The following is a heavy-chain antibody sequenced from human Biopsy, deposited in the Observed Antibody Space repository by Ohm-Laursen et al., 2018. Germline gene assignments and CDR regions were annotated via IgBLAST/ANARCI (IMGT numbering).Heavy chain of an antibody. V-gene: IGHV4-59*01. Sequence: GTLSLTCIVSGGSISSYYWNWIRQPPGKGLEWIGYIYYSGSTNYNPSLKSRVTISIDKSKNQFFLKLSSVTAEDTAVYYCARDDAVTVIRGLYYWGQGALVTVSS. J-gene: IGHJ4*02. CDR1: GGSISSYY. CDR2: IYYSGST. D-gene: IGHD2-21*02. CDR3: ARDDAVTVIRGLYY.